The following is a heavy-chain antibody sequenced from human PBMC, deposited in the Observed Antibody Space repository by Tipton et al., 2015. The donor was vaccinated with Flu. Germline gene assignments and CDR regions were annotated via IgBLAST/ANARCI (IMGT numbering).Heavy chain of an antibody. J-gene: IGHJ4*02. CDR2: MSPKNGNT. Sequence: QLVQSGAEVKNPGASVKVSCKASGYTFIGYDINWVRQAAGHRPEWLGGMSPKNGNTGYAQEFQGRVTMTRDTSTNTAYMELSSLQSGDTAVYYCARGVTAGVDYWGQGTLVTVSS. D-gene: IGHD6-13*01. V-gene: IGHV1-8*01. CDR3: ARGVTAGVDY. CDR1: GYTFIGYD.